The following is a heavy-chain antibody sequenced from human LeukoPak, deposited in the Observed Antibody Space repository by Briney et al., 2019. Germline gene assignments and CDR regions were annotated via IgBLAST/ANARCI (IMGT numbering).Heavy chain of an antibody. Sequence: SETLSLTCTVSGGSISSGDYYWSWIRQPPGKGLEWIGYIYYSGSTYYNPSLKSRVTISVDTSKNQFSLKLSSVTAADTAVYYCARVYYYDNSGYGKDYFDYWGQGTLVTVSS. V-gene: IGHV4-30-4*01. CDR3: ARVYYYDNSGYGKDYFDY. CDR2: IYYSGST. CDR1: GGSISSGDYY. J-gene: IGHJ4*02. D-gene: IGHD3-22*01.